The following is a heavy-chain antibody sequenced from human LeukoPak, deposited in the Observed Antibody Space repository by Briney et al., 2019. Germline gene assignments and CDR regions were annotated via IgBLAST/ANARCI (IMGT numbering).Heavy chain of an antibody. V-gene: IGHV3-7*01. Sequence: GGSLRLSCAASGFTFSSYWMSWVRQAPGKGLEWVANINRDGSEKYYVDSVKGRFTISRDNAKNSLFLQMNSLRAEDTAVYYCAREGPTTAVGSGAPDIWGLGTMVTVSS. J-gene: IGHJ3*02. CDR2: INRDGSEK. CDR3: AREGPTTAVGSGAPDI. CDR1: GFTFSSYW. D-gene: IGHD6-13*01.